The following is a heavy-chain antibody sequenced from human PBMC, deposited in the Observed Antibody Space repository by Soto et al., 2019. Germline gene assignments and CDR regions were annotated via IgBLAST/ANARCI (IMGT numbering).Heavy chain of an antibody. Sequence: QVQLVESGGGVVQPGRSLRLSCAASGFTFSSYGMHWVRQAPGKGLEWVAVISYDGSNKYYADSVKGRFTISRDNSKNPLYLQMNSLRAEDTAVYYCAKDLGSCLDYWGQGTLVTVSS. CDR1: GFTFSSYG. V-gene: IGHV3-30*18. CDR2: ISYDGSNK. CDR3: AKDLGSCLDY. J-gene: IGHJ4*02. D-gene: IGHD1-26*01.